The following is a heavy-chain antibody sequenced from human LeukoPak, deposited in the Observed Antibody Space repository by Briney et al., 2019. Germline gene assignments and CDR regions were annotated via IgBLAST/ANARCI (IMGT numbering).Heavy chain of an antibody. Sequence: SETLTLTCTVSGDSLSSYYWSWIRQPPGKGLECIAYINYNGCSNYNPPFKSRITISQDKTKNQNPLILTNVPAADPAVYYCARLTGVTMVRGVTTLYDGMDVWGKGTTVTVSS. CDR1: GDSLSSYY. D-gene: IGHD3-10*01. CDR3: ARLTGVTMVRGVTTLYDGMDV. J-gene: IGHJ6*04. V-gene: IGHV4-59*08. CDR2: INYNGCS.